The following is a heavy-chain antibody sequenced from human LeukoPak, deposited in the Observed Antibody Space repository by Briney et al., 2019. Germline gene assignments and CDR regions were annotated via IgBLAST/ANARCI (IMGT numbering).Heavy chain of an antibody. V-gene: IGHV3-30*03. CDR3: ARVSSSGWRADY. CDR2: ISYDGRSNK. D-gene: IGHD6-25*01. J-gene: IGHJ4*02. CDR1: GFTFSNYG. Sequence: GGSLSLSCAASGFTFSNYGLHWVRQAPGKGLEWVALISYDGRSNKYYADSVKGRFSISRDNSKNTLYLQMNSLRAEDTAVYYCARVSSSGWRADYWGQATLVTVPS.